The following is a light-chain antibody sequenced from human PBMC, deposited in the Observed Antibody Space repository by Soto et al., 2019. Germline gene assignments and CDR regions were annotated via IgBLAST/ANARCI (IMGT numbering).Light chain of an antibody. J-gene: IGLJ2*01. V-gene: IGLV2-8*01. CDR2: EVS. CDR3: SSYAGSNNLV. Sequence: QSALTQPPSASGSPGQSVTISCTGTSSDVGGYNSVSWYQQHPGKVPRLMIYEVSERPSGVPDRFSGSKSVNTASLTVSGLQAEDEADYYCSSYAGSNNLVFGGGTKVTVL. CDR1: SSDVGGYNS.